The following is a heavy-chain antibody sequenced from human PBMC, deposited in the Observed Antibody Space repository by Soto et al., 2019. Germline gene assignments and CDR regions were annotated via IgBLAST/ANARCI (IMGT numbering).Heavy chain of an antibody. CDR1: GYTFTSYG. CDR3: AIDSPPVDY. V-gene: IGHV1-18*01. Sequence: QVQLVQSGAEVKKPGASVKVSCKASGYTFTSYGISWVRQAPGQGLEWMGWISAYNGNTKYAQKVQGRVTMTTDTSRSTAYMEPRSLSSDDTAVYYCAIDSPPVDYWGEGTLVTVSS. J-gene: IGHJ4*02. CDR2: ISAYNGNT.